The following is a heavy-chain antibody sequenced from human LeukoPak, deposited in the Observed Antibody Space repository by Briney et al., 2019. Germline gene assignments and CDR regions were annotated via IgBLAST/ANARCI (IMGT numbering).Heavy chain of an antibody. D-gene: IGHD3-22*01. CDR1: GGSISSSSYY. J-gene: IGHJ4*02. CDR3: ARHSTYYYDSSGYYPYYFDY. Sequence: SETLSLTCTVSGGSISSSSYYWGWIRQPPGKGLEWIGSIYYSGSTYYNPSPKSRVTISVDTSKNQFSLKLSSVTAADTAVYYRARHSTYYYDSSGYYPYYFDYWGQGTLVTVSS. CDR2: IYYSGST. V-gene: IGHV4-39*01.